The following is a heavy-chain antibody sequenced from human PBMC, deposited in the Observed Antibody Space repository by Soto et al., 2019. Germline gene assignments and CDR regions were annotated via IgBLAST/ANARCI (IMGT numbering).Heavy chain of an antibody. CDR1: GFTFSSHA. V-gene: IGHV3-23*01. CDR3: AKAPNYYMDG. CDR2: IGASGSPT. J-gene: IGHJ6*03. Sequence: EVHLLESGGGLVQPGGSLRLSCAASGFTFSSHAMRWVRQAPGKGLGWVSAIGASGSPTYYADSVRGRFTISRDNSKNTLFLQMNSLRAEDTAEYYCAKAPNYYMDGWGKGTPVTVSS.